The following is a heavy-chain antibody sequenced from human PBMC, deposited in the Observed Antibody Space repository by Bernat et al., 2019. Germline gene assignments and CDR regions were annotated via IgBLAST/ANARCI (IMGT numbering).Heavy chain of an antibody. CDR1: GITFSNYW. V-gene: IGHV3-7*03. CDR3: AREGGSGYSLDY. Sequence: EVQLVESGGGLVQPGGCLRLSCGVSGITFSNYWMSWVRQAPGTGLEWVANINQDGSEKNYADSVKGRFTISRDNAKNSLYVQMNSLRAEDTAVYYCAREGGSGYSLDYWGQGALVTVSS. D-gene: IGHD3-22*01. CDR2: INQDGSEK. J-gene: IGHJ4*02.